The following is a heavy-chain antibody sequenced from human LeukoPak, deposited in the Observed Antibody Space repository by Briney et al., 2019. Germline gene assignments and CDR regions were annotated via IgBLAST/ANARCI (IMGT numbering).Heavy chain of an antibody. CDR3: ARVDYGDYAFDY. J-gene: IGHJ4*02. CDR2: IYHSGST. Sequence: SETLSLTCTVSGGSISSGGYYWRWIRQPPGKGLEWIGYIYHSGSTYYNPSLKSRVTISVDRSKNQFSLKLSSVTAADTAVYYCARVDYGDYAFDYWGQGTLVTVSS. CDR1: GGSISSGGYY. V-gene: IGHV4-30-2*01. D-gene: IGHD4-17*01.